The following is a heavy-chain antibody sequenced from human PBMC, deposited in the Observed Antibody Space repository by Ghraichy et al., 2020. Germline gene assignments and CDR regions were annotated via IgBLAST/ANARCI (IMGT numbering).Heavy chain of an antibody. Sequence: TLSLTCTVSGGSISSGSYYWSWIRQPAGKGLEWIGRIYTSGSTNYNPSLKSRVTISVDTSKNQFSLKLSSVTAADTAVYYCARDYLNCTNGVCLYYYYYGMDVWGQGTTVTVSS. CDR1: GGSISSGSYY. V-gene: IGHV4-61*02. CDR3: ARDYLNCTNGVCLYYYYYGMDV. J-gene: IGHJ6*02. CDR2: IYTSGST. D-gene: IGHD2-8*01.